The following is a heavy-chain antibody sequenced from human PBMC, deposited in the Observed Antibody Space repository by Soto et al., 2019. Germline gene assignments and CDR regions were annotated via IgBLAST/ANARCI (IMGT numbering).Heavy chain of an antibody. Sequence: GGSLRLSCAASGFTFSSYAMSWVRQAPGKGLEWVSAIRGSGGSTYYADSVKGRFTISRDNSKNTLYLQMNSLRAEDTAVYYCAKGVVGTSAYYYYGMDVWGQGTTVTVSS. CDR2: IRGSGGST. CDR1: GFTFSSYA. CDR3: AKGVVGTSAYYYYGMDV. D-gene: IGHD1-26*01. V-gene: IGHV3-23*01. J-gene: IGHJ6*02.